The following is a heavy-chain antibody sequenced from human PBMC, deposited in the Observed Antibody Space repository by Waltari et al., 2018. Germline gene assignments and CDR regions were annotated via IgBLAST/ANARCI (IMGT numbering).Heavy chain of an antibody. D-gene: IGHD3-16*01. CDR1: PFSFNSYW. CDR3: ARMGAGRAPDY. Sequence: EVHLVESGGDLVQPGGSLGLSCSASPFSFNSYWMAWFRQAQGKRLEGVATIKPDGSDKYYVDSVKGRFAISRDNAKNLLYLQMNSLRAEDTAIFYCARMGAGRAPDYWGQGTLVTVSS. J-gene: IGHJ4*02. V-gene: IGHV3-7*03. CDR2: IKPDGSDK.